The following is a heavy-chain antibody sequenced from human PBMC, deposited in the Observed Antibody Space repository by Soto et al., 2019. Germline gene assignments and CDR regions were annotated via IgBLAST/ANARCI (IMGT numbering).Heavy chain of an antibody. Sequence: PSETLSLTCTVSGGSISSGGYYWSWIRQHPGKGLEWIGYIYYSGSTYYSPSLKSRVTISVDTSKNQFSLKLRSVTAADTAVYYCARTAIRAPDDQLLLNNWFAPWGQGTLVTVSS. J-gene: IGHJ5*02. V-gene: IGHV4-31*03. D-gene: IGHD2-2*01. CDR1: GGSISSGGYY. CDR2: IYYSGST. CDR3: ARTAIRAPDDQLLLNNWFAP.